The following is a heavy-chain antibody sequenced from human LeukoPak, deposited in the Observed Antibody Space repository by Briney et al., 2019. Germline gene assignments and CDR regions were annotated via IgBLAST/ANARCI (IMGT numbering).Heavy chain of an antibody. CDR1: GFTFSSFS. D-gene: IGHD1-26*01. CDR3: ARDLISGDYTFDY. V-gene: IGHV3-48*01. Sequence: PGRSLRLSCAASGFTFSSFSMNWVRLPPGQGLEWVSYISSSSSSTIYYADSVKGRFTISRDDAKNSLHLQMTSLRAEDTAVYYCARDLISGDYTFDYWGQGTLVTVSS. CDR2: ISSSSSSTI. J-gene: IGHJ4*02.